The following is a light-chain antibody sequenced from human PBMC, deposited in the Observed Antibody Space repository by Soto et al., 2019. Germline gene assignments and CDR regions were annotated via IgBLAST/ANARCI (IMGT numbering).Light chain of an antibody. J-gene: IGLJ1*01. V-gene: IGLV3-21*04. Sequence: SYELTQPPSVSVAPGKTARITCGGNNIGDTGVHWYQQKSGQAPVPVIYSDSDRPSGIPERFSGSNSGNTATLTISGVEAGDEADYYCQVWDSGRDHYVFGAGTKVTVL. CDR2: SDS. CDR3: QVWDSGRDHYV. CDR1: NIGDTG.